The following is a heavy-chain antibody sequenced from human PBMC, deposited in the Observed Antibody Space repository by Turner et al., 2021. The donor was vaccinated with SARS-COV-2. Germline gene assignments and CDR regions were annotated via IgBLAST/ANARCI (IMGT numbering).Heavy chain of an antibody. CDR2: MNPNSGNP. D-gene: IGHD2-15*01. CDR3: ARGDCSGGSCYDLDD. CDR1: GYTFTSYE. J-gene: IGHJ4*02. V-gene: IGHV1-8*01. Sequence: QVQLVQSGAEVKKPGAPVTVSCKASGYTFTSYEINWVRQATGQGLELMGCMNPNSGNPGYAQKCQVRVTITRNTSISTAYMKLSSLRSKGTAVYYCARGDCSGGSCYDLDDWGQGTLVTVSS.